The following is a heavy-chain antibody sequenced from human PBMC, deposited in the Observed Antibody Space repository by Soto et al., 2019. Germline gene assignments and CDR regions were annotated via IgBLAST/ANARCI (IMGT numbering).Heavy chain of an antibody. CDR1: VASFSSVGYY. Sequence: QVQLQESGPGLLNPSQTRSLTAIFSVASFSSVGYYWSGTRQHPGKGLEWIGYIYYSGSTYYNPSLKSRVTISVDTSKNQFSLKLSSVTAADTAVYYCAREPSIWGQGTLVTVSS. J-gene: IGHJ4*02. CDR3: AREPSI. V-gene: IGHV4-31*03. CDR2: IYYSGST.